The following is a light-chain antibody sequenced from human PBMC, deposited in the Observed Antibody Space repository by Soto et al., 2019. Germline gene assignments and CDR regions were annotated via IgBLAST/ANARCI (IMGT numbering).Light chain of an antibody. V-gene: IGKV3-20*01. J-gene: IGKJ2*01. CDR1: QSVSSNY. CDR2: GAS. CDR3: QQYAGSSYT. Sequence: EIVLTQSPGTLSLSPGERATLSCRASQSVSSNYLVSYQQKPGLATRPLIYGASTRATGIPDRFSGSGSGTDFNLTISRLEPEDLAVYYCQQYAGSSYTFGQGTKLEIK.